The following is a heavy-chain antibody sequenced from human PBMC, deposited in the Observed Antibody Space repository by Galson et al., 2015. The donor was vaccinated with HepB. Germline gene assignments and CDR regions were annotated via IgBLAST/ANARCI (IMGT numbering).Heavy chain of an antibody. CDR2: ISSSSSYI. CDR1: GFTFSSYS. J-gene: IGHJ3*02. V-gene: IGHV3-21*01. Sequence: SLRLSCAASGFTFSSYSMNWVRQAPGKGLEWVSSISSSSSYIYYADSVKGRFTISRDNAKNSLYLQMNSLRAEDTAVYYCARDPLRLVGAQNNAFDIWGQGTMVTVSS. CDR3: ARDPLRLVGAQNNAFDI. D-gene: IGHD2-8*02.